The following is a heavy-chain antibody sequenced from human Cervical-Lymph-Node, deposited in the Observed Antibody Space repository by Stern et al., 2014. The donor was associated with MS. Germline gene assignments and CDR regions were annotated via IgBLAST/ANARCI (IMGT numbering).Heavy chain of an antibody. CDR3: ARERLVGSSSWYYYYGMDV. D-gene: IGHD6-13*01. CDR2: IYYSGST. Sequence: VQLEESGPGLVKPSETLSLTCTVSGGSISSYYWSWIRQPPGKGLEWIGYIYYSGSTNYNPSLKSRVTISVDTSKNQFSLKLSSVTAADTAVYYCARERLVGSSSWYYYYGMDVWGQGTTVTVSS. CDR1: GGSISSYY. J-gene: IGHJ6*02. V-gene: IGHV4-59*01.